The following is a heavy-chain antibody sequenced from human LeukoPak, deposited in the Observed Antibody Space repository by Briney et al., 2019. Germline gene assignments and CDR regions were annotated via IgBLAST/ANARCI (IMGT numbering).Heavy chain of an antibody. D-gene: IGHD1-26*01. J-gene: IGHJ4*02. V-gene: IGHV1-2*02. CDR2: INPNSGGT. CDR1: RYTFTGYY. Sequence: ASVKVSCKASRYTFTGYYMHWVRQAPGQGLEWMGWINPNSGGTNYAQKFQGRVTMTRDTSISTAYMEVSRLRSDDTAVYYCARGPIVGATPFDYWGQGTLVTVSS. CDR3: ARGPIVGATPFDY.